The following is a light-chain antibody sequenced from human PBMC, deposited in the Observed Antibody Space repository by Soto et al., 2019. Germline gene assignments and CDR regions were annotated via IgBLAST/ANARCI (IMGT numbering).Light chain of an antibody. CDR1: QSVASN. CDR3: QQYHNWPPQYT. V-gene: IGKV3-15*01. Sequence: EIVMTQSPASLSVSPGDVATLSCRASQSVASNVAWYQQKPGQGPRLLIHGASTRAVGVPARFSGSGSGTDFTLTISSLQSEDFAFYYCQQYHNWPPQYTFGQGTKLQIK. CDR2: GAS. J-gene: IGKJ2*01.